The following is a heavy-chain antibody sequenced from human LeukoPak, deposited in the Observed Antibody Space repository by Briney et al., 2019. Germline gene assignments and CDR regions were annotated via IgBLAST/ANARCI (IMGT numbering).Heavy chain of an antibody. CDR1: GFTFSSYG. CDR3: AKGRRFDP. V-gene: IGHV3-30*18. Sequence: GGSLRLSCAASGFTFSSYGMHWVRQAPGKGLEWVAVISYDGSNKYYADSVKGRFTISGDNSKNTLYLQMNSLRAEDTAVYYCAKGRRFDPWGQGTLVTVSS. J-gene: IGHJ5*02. CDR2: ISYDGSNK.